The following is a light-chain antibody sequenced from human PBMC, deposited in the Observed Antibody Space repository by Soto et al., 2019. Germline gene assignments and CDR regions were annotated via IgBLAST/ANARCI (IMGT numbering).Light chain of an antibody. CDR3: QQYGSSYPWT. J-gene: IGKJ1*01. V-gene: IGKV3-20*01. CDR2: GAS. CDR1: QSVSSSY. Sequence: EIVLTQSTGTLSLSPGERATLSCRASQSVSSSYLAWYQQKPGQAPRLLIYGASSRATGIPDRFTGSGSGTDFTLTISRLEPEDFAVFYCQQYGSSYPWTFGQGTKVDI.